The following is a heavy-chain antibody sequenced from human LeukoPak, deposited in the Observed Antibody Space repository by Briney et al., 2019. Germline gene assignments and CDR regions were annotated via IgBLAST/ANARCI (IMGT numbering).Heavy chain of an antibody. CDR2: FNPSGDTT. CDR1: GYTFTIYY. CDR3: ARLDYGDPGAY. Sequence: ASVKVSCKASGYTFTIYYMHWVRQAPGQGLEWLGIFNPSGDTTSYAQKFQGRVTITRDTSASTAYMELSSLRSEDTAVYYCARLDYGDPGAYWGQGTLVTVSS. D-gene: IGHD4-17*01. V-gene: IGHV1-46*01. J-gene: IGHJ4*02.